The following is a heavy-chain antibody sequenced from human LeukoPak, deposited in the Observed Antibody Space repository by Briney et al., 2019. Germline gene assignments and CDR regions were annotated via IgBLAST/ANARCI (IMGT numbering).Heavy chain of an antibody. V-gene: IGHV4-4*07. D-gene: IGHD1-1*01. CDR3: ARGDNWNYFDY. CDR2: MFTSGST. J-gene: IGHJ4*02. Sequence: PSETLSLTCTVSGDSITSYYWNWIRQPAGKGLEWIGRMFTSGSTSYNPSLKSRATMFLDTSKNQFYLKLTSVAAADTAVYYCARGDNWNYFDYWGQGTLVTVSS. CDR1: GDSITSYY.